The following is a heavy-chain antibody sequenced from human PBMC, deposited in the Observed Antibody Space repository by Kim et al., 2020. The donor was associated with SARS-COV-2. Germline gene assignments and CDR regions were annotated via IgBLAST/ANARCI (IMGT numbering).Heavy chain of an antibody. J-gene: IGHJ5*02. CDR2: IDLSDSYT. CDR3: ARQYSSSWYGIGWFDP. Sequence: GESLKISCKGSGYSFTSYWISWVRQMPGKGLEGMGRIDLSDSYTNYSPSFQGHVTISADKSISTAYLQWSSLKASDTAMYYCARQYSSSWYGIGWFDPWGQGTLVTVSS. CDR1: GYSFTSYW. V-gene: IGHV5-10-1*01. D-gene: IGHD6-13*01.